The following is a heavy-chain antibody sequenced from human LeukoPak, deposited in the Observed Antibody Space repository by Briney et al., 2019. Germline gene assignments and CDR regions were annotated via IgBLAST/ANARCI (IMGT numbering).Heavy chain of an antibody. CDR2: IKQDGSEK. CDR1: GFSLSSYW. CDR3: ARGSSSPYYYYYYMDV. D-gene: IGHD6-6*01. V-gene: IGHV3-7*01. Sequence: GGSLRLSCAASGFSLSSYWMTWVRQAPGKGLEWVANIKQDGSEKYYVDSVKGRFTISRDNAKNSLYLQMNSLRAEDTAVYYCARGSSSPYYYYYYMDVWGKGTTVTVSS. J-gene: IGHJ6*03.